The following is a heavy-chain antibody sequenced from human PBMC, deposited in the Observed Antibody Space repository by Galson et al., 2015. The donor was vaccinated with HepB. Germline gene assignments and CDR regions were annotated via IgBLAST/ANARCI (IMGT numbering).Heavy chain of an antibody. V-gene: IGHV3-7*01. Sequence: SLRLSCAASGFTFSSYWMSWVRQAPGKGLEWVANIKQDGSEKYYVDSVKGRFTISRDNAKNSLYLQMNSLRAEDTAVYYCARDWYDFWSGSDWFDPWGQGTLVTVSS. J-gene: IGHJ5*02. CDR1: GFTFSSYW. D-gene: IGHD3-3*01. CDR2: IKQDGSEK. CDR3: ARDWYDFWSGSDWFDP.